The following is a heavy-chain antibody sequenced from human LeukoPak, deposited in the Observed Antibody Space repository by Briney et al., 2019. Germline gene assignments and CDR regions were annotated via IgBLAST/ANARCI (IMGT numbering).Heavy chain of an antibody. CDR1: GFTFSSYA. CDR3: AKDRRVAVAAGYYFDY. D-gene: IGHD6-19*01. CDR2: ISGSGGST. Sequence: GGSLRLSCAASGFTFSSYAMSWVRQAPGKGLEWVSAISGSGGSTYYADSVKGRFTISRDNSKNTLYLQMNSLRAEDTAVYYCAKDRRVAVAAGYYFDYWGQGTLVTVSS. V-gene: IGHV3-23*01. J-gene: IGHJ4*02.